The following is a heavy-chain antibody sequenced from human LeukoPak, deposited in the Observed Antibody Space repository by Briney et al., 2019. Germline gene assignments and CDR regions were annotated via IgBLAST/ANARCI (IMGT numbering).Heavy chain of an antibody. V-gene: IGHV3-53*01. Sequence: PGGSLRLSCAASGFTVSTNYMNWVRQAPGKGLAWVSLIYSGGRPYYADSVKGRFTISRDNSKNTLYLQMNSLRAEDTAVYYCAKYTAYSTGWPSYWGQGTLVTVS. CDR3: AKYTAYSTGWPSY. J-gene: IGHJ4*02. D-gene: IGHD6-19*01. CDR1: GFTVSTNY. CDR2: IYSGGRP.